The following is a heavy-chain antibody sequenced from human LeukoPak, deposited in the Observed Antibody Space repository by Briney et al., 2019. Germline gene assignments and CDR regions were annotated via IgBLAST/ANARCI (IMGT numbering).Heavy chain of an antibody. D-gene: IGHD6-19*01. V-gene: IGHV3-73*01. CDR3: TRPIIAVAGPGLGY. Sequence: GGSLRLSCAASGFTFSGSAMHWVRQASGKGLEWVGRIRSKANSYATAYAASVKGRFTISRDDSKNTAYLQMNSLKTEDTAVYYCTRPIIAVAGPGLGYWGQGTLVTVSS. CDR1: GFTFSGSA. J-gene: IGHJ4*02. CDR2: IRSKANSYAT.